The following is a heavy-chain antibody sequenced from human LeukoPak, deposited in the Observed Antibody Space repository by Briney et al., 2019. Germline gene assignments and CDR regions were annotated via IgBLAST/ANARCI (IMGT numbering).Heavy chain of an antibody. CDR2: ISGSGGST. CDR1: GFTFSSYA. J-gene: IGHJ4*02. CDR3: AKDPGYYDSSGWVSFDY. Sequence: GGSLRLSCAASGFTFSSYAMSWVRQAPGKGLEWVSAISGSGGSTYYADSAKGRFTISRDNSKNTLYLQMNSLRAEDTAVYYCAKDPGYYDSSGWVSFDYWGQGTLVTVSS. V-gene: IGHV3-23*01. D-gene: IGHD3-22*01.